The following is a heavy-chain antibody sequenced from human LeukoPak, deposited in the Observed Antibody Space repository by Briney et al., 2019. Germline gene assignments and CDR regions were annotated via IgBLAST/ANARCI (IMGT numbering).Heavy chain of an antibody. CDR3: ARDLRNSWPGGTFDI. J-gene: IGHJ3*02. D-gene: IGHD6-13*01. V-gene: IGHV3-7*03. Sequence: PGGSLRLSCAASGFIFSSYWMTWVRQAPGKGLEWVANIKQDGSEKYYVDSVKGRFTISRDNAKNSLYLQMSSLRAEDTAVYYCARDLRNSWPGGTFDIWGQGTMVTVSS. CDR2: IKQDGSEK. CDR1: GFIFSSYW.